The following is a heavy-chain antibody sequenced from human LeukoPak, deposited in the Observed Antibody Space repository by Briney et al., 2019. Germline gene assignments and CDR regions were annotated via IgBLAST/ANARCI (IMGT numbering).Heavy chain of an antibody. CDR1: GFAFSSQA. CDR3: AKDARRTSGWYFFDY. Sequence: PGGSLRLSCAASGFAFSSQAMGWVRQAPGKGLEWVSVISDSGSITYYADSVKGRFTISRDNSKNTLLLQMNSLRVEDTAVYYCAKDARRTSGWYFFDYWGQGTLVTVSS. CDR2: ISDSGSIT. V-gene: IGHV3-23*01. D-gene: IGHD6-19*01. J-gene: IGHJ4*02.